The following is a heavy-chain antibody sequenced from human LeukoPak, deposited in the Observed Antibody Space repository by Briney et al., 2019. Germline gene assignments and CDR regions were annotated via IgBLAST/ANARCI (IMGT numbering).Heavy chain of an antibody. V-gene: IGHV4-61*01. J-gene: IGHJ6*02. CDR1: GGSVSSGSYY. D-gene: IGHD1-1*01. CDR3: ARDGTGTSLYGMDV. Sequence: SETLSLTCTVSGGSVSSGSYYWSRIRQPPGKGLEWIGYIYYSGSTNYNPSLKSRVTISVDTSKNQFSLKLSSVTAADTAVYYCARDGTGTSLYGMDVWGQGTTVTVSS. CDR2: IYYSGST.